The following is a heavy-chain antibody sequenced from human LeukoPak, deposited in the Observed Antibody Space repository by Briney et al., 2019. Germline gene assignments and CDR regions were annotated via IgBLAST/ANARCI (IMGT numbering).Heavy chain of an antibody. CDR3: ARGASGYSGYDTYDY. J-gene: IGHJ4*02. Sequence: GESLKISCKGSGYSFTSYWIGWVRQMPGKGLEWMGSIYPGDSDTRYSPSFQGQVTISADKSISTAYLQWSSLKASDTAMYYCARGASGYSGYDTYDYWGQGTLVTVSS. D-gene: IGHD5-12*01. CDR1: GYSFTSYW. CDR2: IYPGDSDT. V-gene: IGHV5-51*01.